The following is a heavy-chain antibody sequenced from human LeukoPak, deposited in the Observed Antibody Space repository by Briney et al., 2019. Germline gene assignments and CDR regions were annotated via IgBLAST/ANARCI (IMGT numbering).Heavy chain of an antibody. Sequence: GGSLRLSCAASGFTFSSYAMHWVRQAPGKGLEWVAVISYDGSNKYYADSVKGRFTISRDNSKNTLYLQMNSLRAEDTAVYYCARGRIVVVPLYYFDYWGQGTLVTVSS. CDR1: GFTFSSYA. V-gene: IGHV3-30-3*01. D-gene: IGHD3-22*01. J-gene: IGHJ4*02. CDR3: ARGRIVVVPLYYFDY. CDR2: ISYDGSNK.